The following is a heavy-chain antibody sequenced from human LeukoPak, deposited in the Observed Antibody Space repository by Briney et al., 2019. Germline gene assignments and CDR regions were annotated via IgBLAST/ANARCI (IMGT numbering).Heavy chain of an antibody. V-gene: IGHV4-59*01. D-gene: IGHD5/OR15-5a*01. J-gene: IGHJ4*02. CDR1: GGSISSYY. Sequence: SETLSLTCTVSGGSISSYYWSWLRQPPGKGLEWIGWIYNSGSTNYNPSLKSRVTMSVDTSKNQFSLKLSSVTAADTAVYYCTRNLYDWGQGTLVTVSS. CDR3: TRNLYD. CDR2: IYNSGST.